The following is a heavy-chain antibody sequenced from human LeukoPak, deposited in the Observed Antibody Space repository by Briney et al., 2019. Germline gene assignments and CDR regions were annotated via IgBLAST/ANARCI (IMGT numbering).Heavy chain of an antibody. V-gene: IGHV4-59*01. Sequence: SETLSLTCTVSGGSISDYYWSWIRQPPGKGLEWIGYMYYSGSTNYNPSLKTRVTISVDMSKNQFSLKLTSVTAADTAVYYCARAPAYCGGDCDSGIGAWFDPWGQGTLVTVSS. D-gene: IGHD2-21*02. CDR2: MYYSGST. CDR1: GGSISDYY. CDR3: ARAPAYCGGDCDSGIGAWFDP. J-gene: IGHJ5*02.